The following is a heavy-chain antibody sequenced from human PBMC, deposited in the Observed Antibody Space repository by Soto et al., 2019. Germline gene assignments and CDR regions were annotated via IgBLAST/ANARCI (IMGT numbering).Heavy chain of an antibody. CDR2: IIPIFGTA. J-gene: IGHJ4*02. Sequence: QVQLVQSGAEVKKPGSSVKVSCKASGGTFSSYAISWVRQAPGQGLEWMGGIIPIFGTANYAQKFQGRVTITXXEXTXXAYMELSSLRSEDTAVYYCARDMIGYSGYDAGFDYWGQGTLVTVSS. V-gene: IGHV1-69*05. CDR1: GGTFSSYA. D-gene: IGHD5-12*01. CDR3: ARDMIGYSGYDAGFDY.